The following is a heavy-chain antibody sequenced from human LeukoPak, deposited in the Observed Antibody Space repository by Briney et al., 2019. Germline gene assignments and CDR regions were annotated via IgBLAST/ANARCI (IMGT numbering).Heavy chain of an antibody. D-gene: IGHD3-10*01. CDR1: GGSFSGYY. J-gene: IGHJ5*02. V-gene: IGHV4-34*01. CDR3: ARGRPGVGGSWFDP. Sequence: SETLSLTCAVYGGSFSGYYWSWIRQPPGKGLEWIGEINHSGSTNYNPSLKSRVTISVDTSKNQFSLKLSSVTAADTAVYYCARGRPGVGGSWFDPWGQGTLVTVSS. CDR2: INHSGST.